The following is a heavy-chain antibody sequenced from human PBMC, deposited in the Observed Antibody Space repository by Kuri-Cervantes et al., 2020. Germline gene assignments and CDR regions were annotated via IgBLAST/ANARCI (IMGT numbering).Heavy chain of an antibody. V-gene: IGHV3-48*03. CDR2: ISSSGSTI. D-gene: IGHD3-3*01. J-gene: IGHJ6*04. CDR3: ARDLEYYYDFWSGYYTPRAGRMDV. CDR1: GFTFSSYE. Sequence: GGSLRLSCAASGFTFSSYEMNWVRQAPGKRLEWVSYISSSGSTIYYADSAKGRFTISRDNAKNSLYLQMNSLRAEDTAVYYCARDLEYYYDFWSGYYTPRAGRMDVWGKGTTVTVSS.